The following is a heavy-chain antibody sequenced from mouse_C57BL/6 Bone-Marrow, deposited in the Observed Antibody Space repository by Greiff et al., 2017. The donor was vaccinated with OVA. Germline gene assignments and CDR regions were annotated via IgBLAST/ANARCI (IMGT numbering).Heavy chain of an antibody. CDR1: GYTFTSYW. J-gene: IGHJ1*03. D-gene: IGHD1-1*01. CDR3: ASLLLRYPDWYFDV. V-gene: IGHV1-64*01. Sequence: QVQLQQSGAELVKPGASVKLSCKASGYTFTSYWMHWVKQRPGQGLEWIGMIHPNSGSTNYNEKFKSKATLTVDKSSSTAYMQLSSLTSEDSAVYYCASLLLRYPDWYFDVWGTGTTVTVSS. CDR2: IHPNSGST.